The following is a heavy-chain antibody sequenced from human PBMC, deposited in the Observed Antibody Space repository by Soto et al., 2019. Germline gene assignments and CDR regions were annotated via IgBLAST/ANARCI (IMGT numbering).Heavy chain of an antibody. Sequence: EVQLLESGGGLVQPGGSLRLSCAISGFTFSSYAMSWVRQAPGKGLEWVADISGSGENTHYADSVKGRFTISRDNSKNTLYVQMNSLRAEDTAIYYWAKSAYFSGWYFDLWGRGTLVNVSS. V-gene: IGHV3-23*01. CDR3: AKSAYFSGWYFDL. CDR1: GFTFSSYA. J-gene: IGHJ2*01. D-gene: IGHD3-16*01. CDR2: ISGSGENT.